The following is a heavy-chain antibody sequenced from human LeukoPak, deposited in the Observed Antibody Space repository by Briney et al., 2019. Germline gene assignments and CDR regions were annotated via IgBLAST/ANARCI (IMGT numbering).Heavy chain of an antibody. D-gene: IGHD3-22*01. Sequence: ASVKVSCKASGGTFSSYAISWVRQAPGQGLEWMGRIIPILGIANYAQKFQGRVTITADKSTSTAYMELSSLRSEDTAVYYCACGGSSGYYPILNWGQGTLVTVSS. CDR2: IIPILGIA. CDR1: GGTFSSYA. CDR3: ACGGSSGYYPILN. J-gene: IGHJ4*02. V-gene: IGHV1-69*04.